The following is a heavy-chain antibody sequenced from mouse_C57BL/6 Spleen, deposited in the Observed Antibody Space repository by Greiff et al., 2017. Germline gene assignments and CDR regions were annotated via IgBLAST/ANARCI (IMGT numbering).Heavy chain of an antibody. CDR3: ARSYYCGSSDQAWFAY. D-gene: IGHD1-1*01. Sequence: VQLQQSGPELVKPGASVKISCKASGYSFTRYYINWVKQRPGQGLAWIGWIYPGSGNTKYNEKFKGKATLTADTSSSTAYMQLSSLTSEDSAVYYCARSYYCGSSDQAWFAYWGQGTLVTVSA. J-gene: IGHJ3*01. V-gene: IGHV1-66*01. CDR2: IYPGSGNT. CDR1: GYSFTRYY.